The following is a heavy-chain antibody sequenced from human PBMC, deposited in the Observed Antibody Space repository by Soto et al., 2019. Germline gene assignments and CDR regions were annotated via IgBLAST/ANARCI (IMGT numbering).Heavy chain of an antibody. Sequence: SVNVSCKASGCSFTSYAIHWVRQAPGQRLEWMGWINAGNGNTKYSQKFQGRVIISRDTSAGTAYMELRSLRSDDTAVYYCATPIVAFCCGQGTLVTVYS. D-gene: IGHD5-12*01. J-gene: IGHJ1*01. CDR2: INAGNGNT. CDR1: GCSFTSYA. V-gene: IGHV1-3*01. CDR3: ATPIVAFC.